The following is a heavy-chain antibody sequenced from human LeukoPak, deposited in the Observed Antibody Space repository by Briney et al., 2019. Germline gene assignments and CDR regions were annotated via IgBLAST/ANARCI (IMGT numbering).Heavy chain of an antibody. CDR1: GGSFSGYY. CDR3: ARDDYGDNAFDY. J-gene: IGHJ4*02. D-gene: IGHD4-17*01. Sequence: SETLSLTCAVYGGSFSGYYWSWIRQPPGKGLEWIGEINHSGSTNYNPSLKSRVTISVDTSKNQFSLKLSSVTAADTAVYYCARDDYGDNAFDYWGQGTLVTVSS. V-gene: IGHV4-34*01. CDR2: INHSGST.